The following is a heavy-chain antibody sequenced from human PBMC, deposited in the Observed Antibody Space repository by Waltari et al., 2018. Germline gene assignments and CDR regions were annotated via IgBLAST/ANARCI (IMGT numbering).Heavy chain of an antibody. J-gene: IGHJ1*01. CDR1: GGSISRGVYY. Sequence: QVQLQESGPGLVKPSQTLSLTCTVSGGSISRGVYYWSWIRQPPGKGLEWIGYIYYSGSTYYNPSLKSRVTISVDTSKNQFSLKLSSVTAADTAVYYCARGVWGILRWFQHWGQGTLVTVSS. V-gene: IGHV4-30-4*08. CDR2: IYYSGST. D-gene: IGHD2-21*01. CDR3: ARGVWGILRWFQH.